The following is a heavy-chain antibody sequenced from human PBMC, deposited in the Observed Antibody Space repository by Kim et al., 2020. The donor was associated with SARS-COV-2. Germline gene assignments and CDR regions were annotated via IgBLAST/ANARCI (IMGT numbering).Heavy chain of an antibody. V-gene: IGHV4-59*13. CDR2: IYYSGST. CDR3: ARTRDGYNSYYFDY. Sequence: SETLSLTCTVSGGSISSYYWSWIRQPPGKGLEWIGYIYYSGSTNYNPSLKSRVTISVDTSKNQFSLKLSSVTAADTAVYYCARTRDGYNSYYFDYWGQGTLVTVSS. CDR1: GGSISSYY. J-gene: IGHJ4*02. D-gene: IGHD5-12*01.